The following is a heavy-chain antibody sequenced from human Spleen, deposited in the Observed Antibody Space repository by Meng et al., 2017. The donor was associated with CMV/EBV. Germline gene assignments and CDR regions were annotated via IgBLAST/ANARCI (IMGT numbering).Heavy chain of an antibody. CDR3: ARSISSSSRGFDY. CDR2: ISGSGGST. D-gene: IGHD6-13*01. CDR1: GFTFSSYV. J-gene: IGHJ4*02. Sequence: GGSLRLSCAASGFTFSSYVMSWVRQAPGNGLEWVSAISGSGGSTYHADSVKGRFTISRDNSKNTLYLQMNSLRAEDTAVYYCARSISSSSRGFDYWGQGTLVTVSS. V-gene: IGHV3-23*01.